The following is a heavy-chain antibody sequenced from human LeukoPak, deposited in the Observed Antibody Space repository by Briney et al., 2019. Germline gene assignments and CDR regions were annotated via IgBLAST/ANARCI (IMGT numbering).Heavy chain of an antibody. J-gene: IGHJ2*01. D-gene: IGHD2-21*02. CDR3: ARDVGIMVVTRWCFDL. V-gene: IGHV3-48*02. Sequence: SGGSLRLSCTASGFTFSGYSMNWVRQAPGKGLEWVSYISSSRSTMYYADSVKGRFTISRDNAKNSLYLQMNSLRDEDTAVYYCARDVGIMVVTRWCFDLWGRGTLVTVSS. CDR1: GFTFSGYS. CDR2: ISSSRSTM.